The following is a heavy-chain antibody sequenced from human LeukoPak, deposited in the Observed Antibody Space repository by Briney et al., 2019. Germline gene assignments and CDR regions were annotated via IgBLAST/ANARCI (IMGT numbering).Heavy chain of an antibody. Sequence: PGGSLRLSCAASGFTLSKNWMSWVRQAPGKVLEWVANIKGDGSERYYVDAVKGRFTISRDNAKNSMYLQVNSLRTEDTAVDYCATKGAVTARTTDAFAVWGRGTMVSVSS. V-gene: IGHV3-7*01. D-gene: IGHD2-21*02. CDR3: ATKGAVTARTTDAFAV. J-gene: IGHJ3*01. CDR2: IKGDGSER. CDR1: GFTLSKNW.